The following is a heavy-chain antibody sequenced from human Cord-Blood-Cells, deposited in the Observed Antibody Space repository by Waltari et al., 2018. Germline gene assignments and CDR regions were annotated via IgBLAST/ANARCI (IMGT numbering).Heavy chain of an antibody. J-gene: IGHJ5*02. CDR1: GRSISSSIYY. CDR3: AAGMAAAGTRWFDP. D-gene: IGHD6-13*01. CDR2: IYYSGST. Sequence: QLQLPESGPGLVKPSETLSPTCTAPGRSISSSIYYWGWSRLPPGKGLGCMGSIYYSGSTYYNPSLKSRVTISVDTSNNQFSLKLSSVTAADTAVYYCAAGMAAAGTRWFDPWGQGTLVTVSS. V-gene: IGHV4-39*01.